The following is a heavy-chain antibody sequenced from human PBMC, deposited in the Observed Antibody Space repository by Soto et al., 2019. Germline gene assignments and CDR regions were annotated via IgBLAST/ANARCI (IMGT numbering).Heavy chain of an antibody. CDR1: GGSVSSGTYY. Sequence: SETLSLTCTVSGGSVSSGTYYWSWIRQPPGKGLEWIGYIYNSGSTNYNPSLKSRVTISVDTSKNQFSLRLTSVPAPDTAGSYCARATATSSYGMDVWGQGTTVTVYS. CDR2: IYNSGST. J-gene: IGHJ6*02. CDR3: ARATATSSYGMDV. V-gene: IGHV4-61*01.